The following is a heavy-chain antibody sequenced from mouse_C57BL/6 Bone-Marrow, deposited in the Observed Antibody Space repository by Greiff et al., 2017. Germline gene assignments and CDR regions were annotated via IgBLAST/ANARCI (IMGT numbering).Heavy chain of an antibody. J-gene: IGHJ2*01. CDR2: INYDGSST. CDR1: GFTFSDYY. Sequence: GKLVESEGGLVQPGSSMKLSCTASGFTFSDYYMAWVRQVPEKGLEWVANINYDGSSTYYLDSLKSRFIISRDNAKNILYLQMSSLKSEDTATYYCARAYYSNYPDYWGQGTTLTVSS. CDR3: ARAYYSNYPDY. D-gene: IGHD2-5*01. V-gene: IGHV5-16*01.